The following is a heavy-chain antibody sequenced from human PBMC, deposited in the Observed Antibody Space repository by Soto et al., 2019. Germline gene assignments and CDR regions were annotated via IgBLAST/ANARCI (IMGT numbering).Heavy chain of an antibody. D-gene: IGHD3-22*01. CDR2: IYYSGST. Sequence: PSETLSLTCTVSGGSISSYYWSWIRQPPGKGLEWIGYIYYSGSTNYNPSLKSRVTISVDTSKNQFSLKLSYVTAADTAVYYCARGYDSSGWWFDPWGQGTLVTVSS. CDR3: ARGYDSSGWWFDP. V-gene: IGHV4-59*01. J-gene: IGHJ5*02. CDR1: GGSISSYY.